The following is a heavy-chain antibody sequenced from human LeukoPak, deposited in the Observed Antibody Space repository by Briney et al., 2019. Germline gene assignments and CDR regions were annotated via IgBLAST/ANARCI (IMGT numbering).Heavy chain of an antibody. CDR3: AKLPQHLAKIHYYMDV. J-gene: IGHJ6*03. Sequence: GGSLRLSCAASGFSFSSYAMSWVRQAPGKGLEWVSAVSGSGGSTYNADSVKGRFTISRDKSKNTLYLQMNSLRAEDTAVYYCAKLPQHLAKIHYYMDVWGQGTTVTVSS. CDR2: VSGSGGST. D-gene: IGHD1-1*01. V-gene: IGHV3-23*01. CDR1: GFSFSSYA.